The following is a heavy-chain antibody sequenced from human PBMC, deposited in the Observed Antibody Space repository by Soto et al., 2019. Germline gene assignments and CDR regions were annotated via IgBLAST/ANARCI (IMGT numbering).Heavy chain of an antibody. Sequence: QVQLQESGPRLVKPSETLSLTCIVSGGSISNYYWSWIRQPPGKGLEWIGYIYYSGSTNYNPSLQTRVTISVDTSKNQFSRKLSSVTAADTAVYYCARAVVPTTAPFDYWGQGTLVTVSS. V-gene: IGHV4-59*01. CDR3: ARAVVPTTAPFDY. D-gene: IGHD2-2*01. CDR1: GGSISNYY. CDR2: IYYSGST. J-gene: IGHJ4*02.